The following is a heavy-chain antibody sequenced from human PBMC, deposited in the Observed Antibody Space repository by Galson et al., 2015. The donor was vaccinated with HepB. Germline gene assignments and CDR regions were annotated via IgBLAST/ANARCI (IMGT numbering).Heavy chain of an antibody. CDR1: GFPVSSNY. J-gene: IGHJ6*03. CDR3: ARYHTGRYCSSISCLGYYYYHYMDV. D-gene: IGHD2-2*01. CDR2: IYSGGST. V-gene: IGHV3-53*01. Sequence: SLRLSCAASGFPVSSNYMSWVRQAPGKGLECVSVIYSGGSTYYADSVKGRFTISRDNSKNTLYLQMNGLRAEDTAVYYCARYHTGRYCSSISCLGYYYYHYMDVWGKGTTVTVSS.